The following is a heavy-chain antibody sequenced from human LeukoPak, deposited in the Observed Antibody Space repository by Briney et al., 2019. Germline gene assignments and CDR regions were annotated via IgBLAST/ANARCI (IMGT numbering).Heavy chain of an antibody. D-gene: IGHD3-3*01. CDR3: AREGSDFWSGYLNWFDP. CDR2: IKQDGSEK. Sequence: QPGGSLRLSCAASGFTFSSYWMSWVRQAPGKGLEWVANIKQDGSEKYYVDSVKGRFTISRDNAKNSLYLQMNSLRAEDTAVYYCAREGSDFWSGYLNWFDPWGQGTLVTVSS. V-gene: IGHV3-7*01. CDR1: GFTFSSYW. J-gene: IGHJ5*02.